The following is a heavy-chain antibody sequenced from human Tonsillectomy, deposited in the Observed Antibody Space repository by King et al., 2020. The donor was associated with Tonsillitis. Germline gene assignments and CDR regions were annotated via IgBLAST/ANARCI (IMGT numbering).Heavy chain of an antibody. J-gene: IGHJ3*01. V-gene: IGHV5-51*01. CDR1: GYRFTSYW. Sequence: VQLVESGAEVKKPGEALKISCKASGYRFTSYWIGWVRQMPGKGLEWMGVIYPLDSDTRYSPSFQGQVTIPADKSISTAYLQWSSLKASDTAIYFCAKHGAAFDLWGQGTMVTVSS. D-gene: IGHD3-16*01. CDR3: AKHGAAFDL. CDR2: IYPLDSDT.